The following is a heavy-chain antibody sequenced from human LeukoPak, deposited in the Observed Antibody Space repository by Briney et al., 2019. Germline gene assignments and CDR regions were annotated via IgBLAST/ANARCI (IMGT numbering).Heavy chain of an antibody. Sequence: GGSLRLSCAASRFTFNNYGMHWVRQAPGKGLEWVAFIRYDGSNKDYADSVKGRFTISRDNSKNTLYLQMNGLRTEDTAVYYCASGNYYNSGRALDYWGQGTLVTVSS. CDR3: ASGNYYNSGRALDY. D-gene: IGHD3-10*01. CDR2: IRYDGSNK. V-gene: IGHV3-30*02. CDR1: RFTFNNYG. J-gene: IGHJ4*02.